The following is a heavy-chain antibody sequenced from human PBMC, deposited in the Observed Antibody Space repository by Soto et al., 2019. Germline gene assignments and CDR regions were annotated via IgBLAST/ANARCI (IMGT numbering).Heavy chain of an antibody. CDR2: IYSGGST. CDR1: GFTVSSNY. D-gene: IGHD4-17*01. V-gene: IGHV3-66*01. J-gene: IGHJ4*02. CDR3: ASTDYGDYASLVFGY. Sequence: PGGSLRLSCAASGFTVSSNYMSWVRQAPGKGLEWVSVIYSGGSTYYADSVKGRFTISRDNSKNTLYLQMNSLRAEDTAVYYCASTDYGDYASLVFGYWGQGTLVTVSS.